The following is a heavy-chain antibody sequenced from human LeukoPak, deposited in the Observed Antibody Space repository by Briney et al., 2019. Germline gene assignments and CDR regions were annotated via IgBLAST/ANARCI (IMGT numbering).Heavy chain of an antibody. Sequence: ASVKVSCKASGYTFTGYDINWVRQATGQGLEWMGWMNPNSGNTGYAQKFQGRVTMTRNTSISTAYMELSSLRSDDTAVYYCASGPPKFYGAPGDVWGKGTTVTVSS. CDR3: ASGPPKFYGAPGDV. D-gene: IGHD4-17*01. V-gene: IGHV1-8*01. J-gene: IGHJ6*04. CDR1: GYTFTGYD. CDR2: MNPNSGNT.